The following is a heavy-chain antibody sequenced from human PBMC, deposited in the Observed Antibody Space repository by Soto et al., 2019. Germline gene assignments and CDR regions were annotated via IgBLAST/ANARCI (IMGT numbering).Heavy chain of an antibody. V-gene: IGHV2-70*13. CDR1: GFTLGTTGLS. CDR3: ARSQGGMLYNSYFDF. D-gene: IGHD2-8*01. J-gene: IGHJ4*02. CDR2: IDWDGDR. Sequence: SGPTLVNPTQTLTLTCTFSGFTLGTTGLSVNWIRQAPGKALEWLAVIDWDGDRFYSASLKTRLSISKDTSKNEVVLTMTNMDPVDTATYFCARSQGGMLYNSYFDFWAQGTLVPVSS.